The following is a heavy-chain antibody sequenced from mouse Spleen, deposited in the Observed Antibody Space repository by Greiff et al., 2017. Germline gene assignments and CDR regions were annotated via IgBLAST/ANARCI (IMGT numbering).Heavy chain of an antibody. Sequence: DVMLVESGGGLVKPGGSLKLSCAASGFTFSSYTMSWVRQTPEKRLEWVATISGGGGNTYYPDSVKGRFTISRDNAKNTLYLQMSSLRSEDTALYYCASHPWFAYWGQGTLVTVSA. CDR3: ASHPWFAY. CDR1: GFTFSSYT. J-gene: IGHJ3*01. V-gene: IGHV5-9*01. CDR2: ISGGGGNT.